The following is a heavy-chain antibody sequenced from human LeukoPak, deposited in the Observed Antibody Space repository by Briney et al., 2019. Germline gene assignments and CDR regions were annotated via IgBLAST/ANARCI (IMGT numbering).Heavy chain of an antibody. CDR1: GFTFSSNW. CDR2: IKEDGSEK. V-gene: IGHV3-7*01. CDR3: ARFANLAS. J-gene: IGHJ5*02. Sequence: GGSLRLSCAASGFTFSSNWMSWVRQAPGKGLEWVANIKEDGSEKNYVDSVKGRFTISRDNAKNSLFLQMNSLRVEDTAVYYCARFANLASWGQGTQATASS. D-gene: IGHD3-16*01.